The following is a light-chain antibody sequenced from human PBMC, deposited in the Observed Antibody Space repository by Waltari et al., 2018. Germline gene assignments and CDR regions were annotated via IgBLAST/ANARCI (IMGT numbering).Light chain of an antibody. V-gene: IGLV2-14*03. CDR1: CSDIGNYNF. CDR2: DVS. Sequence: QSALTQPASASGSPGQSITTSCTGTCSDIGNYNFVHWYQQHPGKAPKLIIYDVSNRPSGVSNRFSGSWSGNTASLTISGLQAEDEADYYCNSYTTGSTLTVIFGGGTKLTVL. J-gene: IGLJ2*01. CDR3: NSYTTGSTLTVI.